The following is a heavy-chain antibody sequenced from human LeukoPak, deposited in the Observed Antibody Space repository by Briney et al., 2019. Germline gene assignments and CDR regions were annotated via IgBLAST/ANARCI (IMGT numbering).Heavy chain of an antibody. D-gene: IGHD5-24*01. CDR1: GFTLPDYS. CDR3: ARVGGYNHHWYFDL. CDR2: INRNSYT. V-gene: IGHV3-11*05. Sequence: PGGSLRLSCAASGFTLPDYSMSWIRPAPGKGLEWISNINRNSYTNYADSVKGRVTISRVNAKSSLSLQMNSLRVEDTAVYYCARVGGYNHHWYFDLWGRGTLVTVSS. J-gene: IGHJ2*01.